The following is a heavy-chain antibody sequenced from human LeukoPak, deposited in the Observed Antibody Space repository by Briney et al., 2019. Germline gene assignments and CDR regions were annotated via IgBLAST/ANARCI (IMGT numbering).Heavy chain of an antibody. D-gene: IGHD3-22*01. CDR1: GGSISTYY. V-gene: IGHV4-59*01. CDR2: VYYRGST. J-gene: IGHJ3*02. Sequence: SQTLSLTCTVSGGSISTYYWSWIRQPPGKGLEWIGYVYYRGSTNYNPSLKSRVTISVDTSKNQFSLKLRSVTAADTAVYYCASGYDTSGENAFDIWGQGTMVTVSS. CDR3: ASGYDTSGENAFDI.